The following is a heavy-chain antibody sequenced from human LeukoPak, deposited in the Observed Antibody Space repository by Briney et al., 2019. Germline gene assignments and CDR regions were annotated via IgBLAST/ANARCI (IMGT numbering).Heavy chain of an antibody. D-gene: IGHD3-16*01. Sequence: LGGSLRLSCITSGFTFSTYSMNWVRQAPGKGLEWLSYISSRSTAIYYADSVKGRFTISRDDAKNSLYLQMNSLRAEDTAVYYCARLSYDWAYQIDYWGQGTLVTVSS. CDR2: ISSRSTAI. J-gene: IGHJ4*02. CDR3: ARLSYDWAYQIDY. CDR1: GFTFSTYS. V-gene: IGHV3-48*01.